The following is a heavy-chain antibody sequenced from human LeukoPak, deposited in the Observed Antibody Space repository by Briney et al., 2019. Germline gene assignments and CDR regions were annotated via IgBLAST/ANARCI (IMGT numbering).Heavy chain of an antibody. CDR1: GGSISSYY. J-gene: IGHJ6*02. Sequence: SETLSLTCTVSGGSISSYYWSWIRQPAGKGLEWIGRIYTSGSTNYNPSLKSRVTMSVDTSKNQFSLKLSSVTAADTAVYYCARATAHVWFGELNYYYGMDVWGQGTTVTVSS. D-gene: IGHD3-10*01. V-gene: IGHV4-4*07. CDR3: ARATAHVWFGELNYYYGMDV. CDR2: IYTSGST.